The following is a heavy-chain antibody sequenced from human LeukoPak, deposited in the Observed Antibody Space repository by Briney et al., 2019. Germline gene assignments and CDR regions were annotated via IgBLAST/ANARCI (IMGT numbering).Heavy chain of an antibody. D-gene: IGHD3-10*01. J-gene: IGHJ4*02. CDR1: GFTFSSYW. V-gene: IGHV3-7*01. CDR3: ARVGYGSGTNDY. CDR2: IKQDGSEK. Sequence: GALRLSCAASGFTFSSYWMSWVRQAPGKGLKWVANIKQDGSEKYYVDSVKGRFTISRDNAKNSLYLQMNSLRAEDTAVYYCARVGYGSGTNDYWGQGTLVTVSS.